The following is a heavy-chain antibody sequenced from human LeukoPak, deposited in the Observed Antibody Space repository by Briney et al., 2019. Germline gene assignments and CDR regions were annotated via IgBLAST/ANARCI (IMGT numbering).Heavy chain of an antibody. J-gene: IGHJ1*01. Sequence: LAGGSLRLSCAASGFSFSSYGMHWVRQAPGTGLEWVAVAYGDGNSKYYADSVKGRFTISKDVSENTLYLQMSSLRAEDTAIYFCATGGGFFYSHWGQGTLVTVSS. CDR1: GFSFSSYG. V-gene: IGHV3-33*01. CDR3: ATGGGFFYSH. CDR2: AYGDGNSK. D-gene: IGHD2-8*02.